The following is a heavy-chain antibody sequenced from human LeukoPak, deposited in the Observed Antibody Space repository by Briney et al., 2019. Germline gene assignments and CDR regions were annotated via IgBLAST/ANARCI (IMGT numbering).Heavy chain of an antibody. CDR1: GYTFTSYA. CDR2: INPKSGGT. D-gene: IGHD1-26*01. J-gene: IGHJ6*03. Sequence: ASVKVSCKASGYTFTSYAMNWVRQAPGQGLEWMGWINPKSGGTNYAQKFQGRVTMTRDTSISTVYMELNSLRAEDTAVYYCARDPYSGSYGNYYYYFMDVWGKGTTVTISS. V-gene: IGHV1-2*02. CDR3: ARDPYSGSYGNYYYYFMDV.